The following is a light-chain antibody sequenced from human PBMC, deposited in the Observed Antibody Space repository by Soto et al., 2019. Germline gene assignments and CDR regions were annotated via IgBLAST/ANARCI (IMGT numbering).Light chain of an antibody. CDR1: SSDIGAGYD. CDR3: QSYDSSVSGPVV. Sequence: QPVLTQPPSVSGAPGQRVTISCTESSSDIGAGYDVHWYQQLPGTAPKLLIYGNSNRPSGVPDRFSGSKSGTSASLAITGLQAEDEGDYYCQSYDSSVSGPVVFGGGTKLTVL. J-gene: IGLJ2*01. V-gene: IGLV1-40*01. CDR2: GNS.